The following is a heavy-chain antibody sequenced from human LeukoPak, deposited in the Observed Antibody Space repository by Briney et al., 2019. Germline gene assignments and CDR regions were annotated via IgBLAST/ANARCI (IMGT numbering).Heavy chain of an antibody. CDR3: ATDIVVVPAAMAYYYYGMDV. CDR1: GGTFSSYA. J-gene: IGHJ6*02. V-gene: IGHV1-24*01. Sequence: ASVKVSCKASGGTFSSYAISWVRQAPGKGLEWMGGFDPEDGETIYAQKFQGRVTMTEDTSTDTAYMELSSLRSEDTAVYYCATDIVVVPAAMAYYYYGMDVWGQGTTVTVSS. CDR2: FDPEDGET. D-gene: IGHD2-2*01.